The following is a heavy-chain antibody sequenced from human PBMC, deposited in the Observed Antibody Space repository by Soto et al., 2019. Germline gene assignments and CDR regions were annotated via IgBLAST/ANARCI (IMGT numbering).Heavy chain of an antibody. CDR1: GGSISSSSYY. Sequence: SETLSLTCAVSGGSISSSSYYWGWIRQPPGKGLEWIGSIYYSGSTYYNPSLKSRVTISVDTSKNQFSLKLSSVTAADTAVYYCARQGKDGYVRLDYWGQGTLVTVSS. J-gene: IGHJ4*02. CDR3: ARQGKDGYVRLDY. V-gene: IGHV4-39*01. CDR2: IYYSGST. D-gene: IGHD5-12*01.